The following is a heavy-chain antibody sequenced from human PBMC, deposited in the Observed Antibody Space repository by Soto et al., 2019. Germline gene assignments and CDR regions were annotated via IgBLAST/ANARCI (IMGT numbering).Heavy chain of an antibody. CDR2: IYYSGST. CDR3: ARGNTIFGVVIPMYNWFDP. J-gene: IGHJ5*02. V-gene: IGHV4-31*03. D-gene: IGHD3-3*01. Sequence: QVQLQESGPGLVKPSQTLSLTCTVSGGSISSGGYYWSWIRQHPRHGLAWIGYIYYSGSTYYNPSLKSRVTISVDTSKNQFSLKLSSVTAADTAVYYCARGNTIFGVVIPMYNWFDPWGQGTLVTVSS. CDR1: GGSISSGGYY.